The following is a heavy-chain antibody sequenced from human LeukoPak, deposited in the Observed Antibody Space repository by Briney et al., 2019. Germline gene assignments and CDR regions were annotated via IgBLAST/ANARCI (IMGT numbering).Heavy chain of an antibody. CDR2: IYTSGDT. Sequence: PSETLSLTCTVSGGSMTGYYWSWIRQPAGKGLDWIGRIYTSGDTNYNPSLKSRVTMSVDTSKNQFSLKLTSVTAADTAVYYCARSISWYSYLDYWGQGTLVTVPS. J-gene: IGHJ4*02. D-gene: IGHD6-13*01. CDR3: ARSISWYSYLDY. CDR1: GGSMTGYY. V-gene: IGHV4-4*07.